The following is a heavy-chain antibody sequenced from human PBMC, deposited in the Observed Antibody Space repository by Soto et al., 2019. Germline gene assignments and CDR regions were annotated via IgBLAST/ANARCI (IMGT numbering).Heavy chain of an antibody. CDR2: ISAYNGNT. V-gene: IGHV1-18*04. J-gene: IGHJ4*02. CDR3: ARVRKYYDILTGYYTYYFDY. Sequence: ASVKVSCKASGYTFTSYGISWVRQAPGQGLEWMGWISAYNGNTNYAQKLQGRVTMTTDTSTSTAYMELRSLRSDDTAVYYCARVRKYYDILTGYYTYYFDYWGQGTLVTVSS. D-gene: IGHD3-9*01. CDR1: GYTFTSYG.